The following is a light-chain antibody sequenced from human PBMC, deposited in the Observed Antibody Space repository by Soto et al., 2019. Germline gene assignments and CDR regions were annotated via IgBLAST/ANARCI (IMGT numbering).Light chain of an antibody. CDR2: KTT. CDR1: QSFSTW. Sequence: DIQMTQSPSTLSASVGDRVTITCRASQSFSTWLAWYQQKPGKAPNLLIYKTTILESGVPSRFSGSGAGTEFTLTISSLQTDDFVTYYCQQYNSNPLTFGGGTKVEIK. CDR3: QQYNSNPLT. V-gene: IGKV1-5*03. J-gene: IGKJ4*02.